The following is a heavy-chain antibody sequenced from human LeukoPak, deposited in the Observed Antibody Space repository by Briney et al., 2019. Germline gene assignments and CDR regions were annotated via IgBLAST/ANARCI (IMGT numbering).Heavy chain of an antibody. CDR2: ISGSSGNI. Sequence: GGSLRLSCAASGFTFSYYSMNWVRQAPGKGLEWVSSISGSSGNIYYADSVKGRFTISRDNAKNSLSLQMNSLRAEDTAVYYWARGSSSVPEAVKWFDPWGQGILGTVSS. V-gene: IGHV3-21*01. CDR1: GFTFSYYS. J-gene: IGHJ5*02. CDR3: ARGSSSVPEAVKWFDP. D-gene: IGHD6-13*01.